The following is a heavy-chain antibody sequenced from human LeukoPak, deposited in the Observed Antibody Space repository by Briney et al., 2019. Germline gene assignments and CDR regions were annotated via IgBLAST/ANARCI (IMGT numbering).Heavy chain of an antibody. CDR1: GFTFSSYA. CDR2: ISGSGGST. D-gene: IGHD3-10*01. Sequence: GGSLRLSCAASGFTFSSYAMSWVRQAPGKGLEWVSAISGSGGSTYYADSVKGRFTISRDNSKNMLFLQMNSLRAEDTAVYYCARQSRTYGLDYWGQGTLVTVSS. V-gene: IGHV3-23*01. J-gene: IGHJ4*02. CDR3: ARQSRTYGLDY.